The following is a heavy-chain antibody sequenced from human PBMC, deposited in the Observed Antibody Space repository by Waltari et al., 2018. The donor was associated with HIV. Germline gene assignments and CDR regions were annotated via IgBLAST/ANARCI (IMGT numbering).Heavy chain of an antibody. V-gene: IGHV3-48*03. J-gene: IGHJ6*02. Sequence: EVQLVESGGGLVQPGGSLRLSCAGSGFTFSNYEMTWVRQAPGKGLEWISYISAGGTKYYADSVKGRFSISRDNAKNSLYLQRNSLRAEDTAVYYCAKAVGDTSGRYWGGDVWGQGTTVTVSS. D-gene: IGHD6-19*01. CDR3: AKAVGDTSGRYWGGDV. CDR2: ISAGGTK. CDR1: GFTFSNYE.